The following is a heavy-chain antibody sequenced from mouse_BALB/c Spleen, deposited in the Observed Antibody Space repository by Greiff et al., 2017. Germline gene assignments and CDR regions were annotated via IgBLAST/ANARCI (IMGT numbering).Heavy chain of an antibody. CDR2: ISSGGSYT. Sequence: DVKLVESGGDLVKPGGSLKLSCAASGFTFSSYAMSWVRQTPEKRLEWVATISSGGSYTYYPDSVKGRFTISRDNAKNTLYLQMSSLRSEDTAMYYCARPNYYGSSSYFDYWGQGTTLTVSS. D-gene: IGHD1-1*01. J-gene: IGHJ2*01. V-gene: IGHV5-9-3*01. CDR1: GFTFSSYA. CDR3: ARPNYYGSSSYFDY.